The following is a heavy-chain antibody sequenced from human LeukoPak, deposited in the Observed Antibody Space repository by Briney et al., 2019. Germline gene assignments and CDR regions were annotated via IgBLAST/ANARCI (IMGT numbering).Heavy chain of an antibody. J-gene: IGHJ4*02. Sequence: GGSLRLSCAASGFTFSSYSMNWDRQAPGKGLEWVSSISSSSSYIYYADSVKGRFTISRDNAKNSLYLQMNSLRAEDTAVYYCASNPQVSHDSSGYSDYWGQGTLVTVSS. CDR2: ISSSSSYI. D-gene: IGHD3-22*01. CDR1: GFTFSSYS. V-gene: IGHV3-21*01. CDR3: ASNPQVSHDSSGYSDY.